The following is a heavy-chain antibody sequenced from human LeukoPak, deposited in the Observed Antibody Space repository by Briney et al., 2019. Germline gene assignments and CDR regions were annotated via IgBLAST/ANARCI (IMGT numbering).Heavy chain of an antibody. CDR2: IYYSGST. CDR3: ARHDVDTAMGDYYYGMDV. V-gene: IGHV4-59*08. CDR1: GGSISSYY. D-gene: IGHD5-18*01. J-gene: IGHJ6*02. Sequence: SETLSLTCTVSGGSISSYYWSWIRQPPGKGLEWIGYIYYSGSTNYNPSLKSRVTISVDTSKNQFSLKLSSVTAADTAVYYCARHDVDTAMGDYYYGMDVLGQGTTVTVSS.